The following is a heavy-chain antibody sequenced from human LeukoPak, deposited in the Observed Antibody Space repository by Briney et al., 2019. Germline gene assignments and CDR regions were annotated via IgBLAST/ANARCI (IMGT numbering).Heavy chain of an antibody. J-gene: IGHJ4*02. CDR1: GFTFSSYS. CDR2: ISSSSSYI. Sequence: PGGSLRHSCAASGFTFSSYSMNWVRQAPGKGLEWVSSISSSSSYIYYADSVKGRFTISRDNAKNSLYLQMNSLRAEDTAVYYCARDLGSSGYYYAFDYWGQGTLVTVSS. D-gene: IGHD3-22*01. V-gene: IGHV3-21*01. CDR3: ARDLGSSGYYYAFDY.